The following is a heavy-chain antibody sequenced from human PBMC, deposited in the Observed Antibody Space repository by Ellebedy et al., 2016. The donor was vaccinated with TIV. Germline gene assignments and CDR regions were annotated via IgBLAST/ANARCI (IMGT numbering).Heavy chain of an antibody. J-gene: IGHJ5*02. CDR2: ISSSSSTI. CDR1: GFTFSSYS. D-gene: IGHD3-10*01. V-gene: IGHV3-48*01. Sequence: GESLKISXAASGFTFSSYSMNWVRQAPGKGLEWVSYISSSSSTIYYADSVKGRFTISRDNAKNSLYLQMNSLRAEDTAVYYCARGFSWFDPWGQGTLVTVSS. CDR3: ARGFSWFDP.